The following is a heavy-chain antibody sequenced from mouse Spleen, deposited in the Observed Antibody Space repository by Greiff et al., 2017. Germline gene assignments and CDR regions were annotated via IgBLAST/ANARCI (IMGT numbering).Heavy chain of an antibody. CDR1: GFTFSSYA. D-gene: IGHD2-1*01. J-gene: IGHJ1*01. CDR2: ISSGGSYT. CDR3: ARHYGNDWYFDV. V-gene: IGHV5-9-3*01. Sequence: EVQRVESGGGLVKPGGSLKLSCAASGFTFSSYAMSWVRQTPEKRLEWVATISSGGSYTYYPDSVKGRFTISRDNAKNTLYLQMSSLRSEDTAMYYCARHYGNDWYFDVWGAGTTVTVSS.